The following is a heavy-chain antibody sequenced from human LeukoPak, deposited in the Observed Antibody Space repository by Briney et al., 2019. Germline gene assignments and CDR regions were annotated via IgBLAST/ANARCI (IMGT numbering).Heavy chain of an antibody. CDR1: GFTFSSYE. J-gene: IGHJ4*02. D-gene: IGHD3-10*01. CDR2: ISSSGSTI. CDR3: ATLWFVELWDY. V-gene: IGHV3-48*03. Sequence: PGGSLRLSCAASGFTFSSYEMNWVRQAPGKGLEWVSYISSSGSTIYYADSVKGRFTISRDNAKNSLYLQMNSLRAKDTAVYYCATLWFVELWDYWGQGTLVTVSS.